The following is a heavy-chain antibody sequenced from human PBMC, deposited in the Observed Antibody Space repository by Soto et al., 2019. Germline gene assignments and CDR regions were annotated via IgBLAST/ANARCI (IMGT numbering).Heavy chain of an antibody. CDR2: MNPNSGNT. D-gene: IGHD6-13*01. V-gene: IGHV1-8*01. CDR3: ARAQQVRGVAP. J-gene: IGHJ5*02. CDR1: GYTFTSYD. Sequence: QVQLVQSGAEVKKPGASVKVSCKASGYTFTSYDINWVRQATGQGLEWMGWMNPNSGNTGYAQKCQXXGTMTRNTSISTAYMELSSLRSEDTAVYYCARAQQVRGVAPWGQGTLVTVSS.